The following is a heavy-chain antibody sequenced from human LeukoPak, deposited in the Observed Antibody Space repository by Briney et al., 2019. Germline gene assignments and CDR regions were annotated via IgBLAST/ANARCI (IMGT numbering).Heavy chain of an antibody. CDR1: GGSFSGYY. CDR3: ATRPTPPYYYYYMDV. Sequence: SETLSVTCAVYGGSFSGYYWNWIRQPPGKGLEWIGEINHSGSTNYNPSLKSRVTISVDTSKNQFSLKLNSVTAADTAVYYCATRPTPPYYYYYMDVWGKGTTVTVSS. CDR2: INHSGST. V-gene: IGHV4-34*01. D-gene: IGHD4-23*01. J-gene: IGHJ6*03.